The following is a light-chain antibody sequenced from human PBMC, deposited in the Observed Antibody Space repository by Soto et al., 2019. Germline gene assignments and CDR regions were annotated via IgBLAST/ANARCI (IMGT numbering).Light chain of an antibody. V-gene: IGLV2-23*02. Sequence: QSVLTQPASVSGSPGQSITISCTGTSSDAGSYNLVSWYQQHPGKAPELMIYEVSNRPSGVSNRFSGSKSGNTASLTISGLQAEDEADYYCCSYAGSYTFYVFGTGTKVTVL. CDR1: SSDAGSYNL. CDR3: CSYAGSYTFYV. J-gene: IGLJ1*01. CDR2: EVS.